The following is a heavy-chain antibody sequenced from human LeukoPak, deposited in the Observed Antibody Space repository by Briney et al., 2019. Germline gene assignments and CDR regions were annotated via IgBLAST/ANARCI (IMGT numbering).Heavy chain of an antibody. J-gene: IGHJ5*02. V-gene: IGHV3-30-3*01. CDR3: ARDQPGTYTLSST. CDR1: GFTFSNYA. Sequence: PGGSLRLSRAASGFTFSNYAMHWVRQAPGKGLEWVAFMSFDGSDKYYADSVKGRFTISRDNSKNTLYLQMNSLRFEDTAVYYCARDQPGTYTLSSTWGQGTLVTVSS. CDR2: MSFDGSDK. D-gene: IGHD6-19*01.